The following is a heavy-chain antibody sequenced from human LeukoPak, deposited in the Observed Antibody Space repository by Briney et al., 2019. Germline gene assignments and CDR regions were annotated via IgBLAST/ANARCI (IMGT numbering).Heavy chain of an antibody. CDR2: IYYSGST. CDR3: ARDRGSGYYYDSSGSYYFDY. V-gene: IGHV4-31*03. CDR1: GGSISSGGYY. Sequence: SETLSLTCTVSGGSISSGGYYWSWIRQHPGKGLEWIGYIYYSGSTYYNPSLKSRVTISVDTSKNQFSLKLSSVTAADTAVYYCARDRGSGYYYDSSGSYYFDYWGQGTLVTVSS. D-gene: IGHD3-22*01. J-gene: IGHJ4*02.